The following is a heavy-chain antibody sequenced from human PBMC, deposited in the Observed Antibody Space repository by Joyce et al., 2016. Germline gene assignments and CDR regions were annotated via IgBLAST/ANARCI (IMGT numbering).Heavy chain of an antibody. V-gene: IGHV3-33*03. CDR2: IWYDGGNT. CDR3: AKDAFSTSTWPTFGDY. J-gene: IGHJ4*01. Sequence: QVQLVESGGGVVQPGGSLRLSCAASGFTFSNYGMNWVRQAPATVVEGVEVIWYDGGNTYYADSVNGRFTISRDKNTLYLEMNSLRAEDTAIYYCAKDAFSTSTWPTFGDYWGQGTLVTVSS. D-gene: IGHD6-13*01. CDR1: GFTFSNYG.